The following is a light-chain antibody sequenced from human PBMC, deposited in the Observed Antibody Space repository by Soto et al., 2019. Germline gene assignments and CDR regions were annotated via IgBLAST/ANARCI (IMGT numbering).Light chain of an antibody. Sequence: EVVLTQSPATLSLSPGDRATLSCRASHSVSTYLAWYQQKPGQAPRLLIYDASTRATGIPARFSGSGSGTEFTLTISRLQSEDFAVYYCQQYKNWPPITFGGGTKVDI. V-gene: IGKV3-15*01. J-gene: IGKJ4*01. CDR1: HSVSTY. CDR2: DAS. CDR3: QQYKNWPPIT.